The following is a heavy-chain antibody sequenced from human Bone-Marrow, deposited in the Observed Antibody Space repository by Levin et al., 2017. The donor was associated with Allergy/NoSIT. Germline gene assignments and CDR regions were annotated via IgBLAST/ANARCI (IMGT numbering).Heavy chain of an antibody. CDR2: INQDGSEE. CDR3: ARDRAGSESYFFAWFDP. V-gene: IGHV3-7*01. CDR1: GFTFGRYW. D-gene: IGHD3-10*01. J-gene: IGHJ5*02. Sequence: PGESLKISCAASGFTFGRYWMSWVRQAPGKGLEWVANINQDGSEEYYVDSVEGRFTISRDNAKKSVYLQIDTLRTEDTAVYYCARDRAGSESYFFAWFDPWGQGTLVTVSS.